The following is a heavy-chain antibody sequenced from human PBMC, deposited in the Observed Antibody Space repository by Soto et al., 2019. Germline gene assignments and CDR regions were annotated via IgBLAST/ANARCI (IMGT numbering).Heavy chain of an antibody. CDR3: AKGRIALAETSLLNY. D-gene: IGHD6-19*01. V-gene: IGHV3-23*01. CDR1: GFTFSSYA. Sequence: EVQLLESGGGLVQPGGSLRLSCAASGFTFSSYAMSWVRQAPGQGLEWVSAISGSGGSTYYADSVKGRFTISRDNSKNTLYLQMNSLRAEDTALYYCAKGRIALAETSLLNYWGQGTLVTVSS. J-gene: IGHJ4*02. CDR2: ISGSGGST.